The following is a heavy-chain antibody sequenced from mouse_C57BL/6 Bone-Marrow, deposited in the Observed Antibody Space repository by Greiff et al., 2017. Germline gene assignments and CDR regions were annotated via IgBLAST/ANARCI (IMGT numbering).Heavy chain of an antibody. CDR1: GFTFSSYG. V-gene: IGHV5-6*01. CDR2: ISSCGSYT. Sequence: EVLLVESGGDLVKPGGSLKLSCAASGFTFSSYGMSWVRQTPDKRLEWVATISSCGSYTYYPDSVKGRFTISRDNAKNTLYLQMSSLKSEDTAMYYCARQGRYFDVWGTGTTVTVSS. CDR3: ARQGRYFDV. J-gene: IGHJ1*03.